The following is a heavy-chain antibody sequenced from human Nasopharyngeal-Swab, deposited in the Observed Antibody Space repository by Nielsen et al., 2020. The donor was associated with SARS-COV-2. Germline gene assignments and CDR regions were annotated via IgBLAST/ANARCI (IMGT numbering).Heavy chain of an antibody. Sequence: LRLSCTVSGGSISSGGYYWSWLRQHPGKGLEWIGYIYYSGSTYYNPSLKSRVTISVDTSKNQFSLKLSSVTAADPAVYYCAREVSGYVNYYYMDVWGKGTTVTVSS. J-gene: IGHJ6*03. D-gene: IGHD5-12*01. V-gene: IGHV4-31*02. CDR3: AREVSGYVNYYYMDV. CDR2: IYYSGST. CDR1: GGSISSGGYY.